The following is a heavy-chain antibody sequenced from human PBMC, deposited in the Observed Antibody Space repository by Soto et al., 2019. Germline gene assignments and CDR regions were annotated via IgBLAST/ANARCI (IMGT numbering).Heavy chain of an antibody. V-gene: IGHV3-74*01. CDR3: ARESEDLTSNFDY. J-gene: IGHJ4*02. Sequence: PGGSLRLSCAASGFSFSTYWMHWVRQVPGKGLEWVSRINDDGYSAIYADSVKGRFTISRDNAKNSLYLEMNSLRAEDTAVYYCARESEDLTSNFDYWGQGTLVTLSS. CDR2: INDDGYSA. CDR1: GFSFSTYW.